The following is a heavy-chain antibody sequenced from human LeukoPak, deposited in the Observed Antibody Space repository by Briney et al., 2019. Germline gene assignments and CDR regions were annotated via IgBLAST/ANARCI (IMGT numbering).Heavy chain of an antibody. CDR3: ARVPRAYSSGWYGMDV. J-gene: IGHJ6*02. V-gene: IGHV4-34*01. D-gene: IGHD6-19*01. Sequence: KPSETLSLTCGVSGMSLSDYYWTWIRHSPGKGLEWIWEINHSGSTYYNPSLKSRVTISVDTSKNQFSLKLSSVTAADTAVYYCARVPRAYSSGWYGMDVWGQGTTVTVSS. CDR1: GMSLSDYY. CDR2: INHSGST.